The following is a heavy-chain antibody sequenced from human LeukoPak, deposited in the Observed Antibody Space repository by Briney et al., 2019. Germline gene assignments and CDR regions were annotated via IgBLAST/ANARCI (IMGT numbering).Heavy chain of an antibody. CDR2: FSGSTGST. D-gene: IGHD2-2*02. V-gene: IGHV3-23*01. Sequence: GGSLGLSCAASGFTFSSYGMNWVRQAPGKGLEWVSGFSGSTGSTHYADSVKGRFTISRDNSRDTLSLQMNSLRGEDTAVYYCARGGMGGKISYTSYYMDVWGKGTTVTVSS. CDR3: ARGGMGGKISYTSYYMDV. J-gene: IGHJ6*03. CDR1: GFTFSSYG.